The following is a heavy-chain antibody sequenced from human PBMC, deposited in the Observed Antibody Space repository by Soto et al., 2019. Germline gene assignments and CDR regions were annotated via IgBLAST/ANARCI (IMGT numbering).Heavy chain of an antibody. Sequence: EVQLVESGGGLVKPGGSLRLSCGASGFTFSNAWMSWVRQTPGKGLEWIGRSKSKIDSGTIDYSAPVKGRFTISRDDSKNTLYLQMNSLNTDDTAVYYCTTATMIANWDFDYWGQGTLVTVSS. CDR3: TTATMIANWDFDY. J-gene: IGHJ4*02. CDR2: SKSKIDSGTI. CDR1: GFTFSNAW. V-gene: IGHV3-15*01. D-gene: IGHD7-27*01.